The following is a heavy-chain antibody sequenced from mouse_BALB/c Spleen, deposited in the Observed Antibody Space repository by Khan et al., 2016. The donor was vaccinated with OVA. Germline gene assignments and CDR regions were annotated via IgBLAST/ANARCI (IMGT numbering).Heavy chain of an antibody. CDR1: GFAFISYD. J-gene: IGHJ3*01. V-gene: IGHV5-9*02. Sequence: EVELVESEGGLVKPGGSLKLSCAAFGFAFISYDMSWVRKTPERMQEWVATISSGGSYSYYPDSVKDRFPIFRDLDRKTPYLQMSTLRSEDTAFKYWARPAYYGNPWFTYWGQGTMVTVSA. CDR3: ARPAYYGNPWFTY. D-gene: IGHD2-10*01. CDR2: ISSGGSYS.